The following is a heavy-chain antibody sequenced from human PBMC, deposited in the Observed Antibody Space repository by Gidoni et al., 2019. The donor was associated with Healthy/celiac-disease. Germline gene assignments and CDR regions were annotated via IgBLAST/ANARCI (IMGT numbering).Heavy chain of an antibody. D-gene: IGHD3-10*01. CDR1: GYTFTSYG. CDR3: ARDPREEYYYGSGSYRFDY. J-gene: IGHJ4*02. CDR2: ISAYNGNT. Sequence: QVQLVQSGAEVTKPGASVKVSCKASGYTFTSYGISWVRQAPGQGLEWMGWISAYNGNTNYAQKLQGRVTMTTDTSTSTAYMELRSLRSDDTAVYYCARDPREEYYYGSGSYRFDYWGQGTLVTVSS. V-gene: IGHV1-18*01.